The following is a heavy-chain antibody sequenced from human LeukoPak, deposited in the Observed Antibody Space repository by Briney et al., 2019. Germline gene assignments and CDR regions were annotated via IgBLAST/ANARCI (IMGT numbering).Heavy chain of an antibody. CDR1: GFTFSSYW. J-gene: IGHJ4*02. CDR2: INQNGSDK. Sequence: GGSLRLSCAVSGFTFSSYWMNWVRQAPGKGLEWVANINQNGSDKYYVEAVKGRLTISRDNAKNSLYLQMNGLRDEDTAVYYCARGAGWPNRGQGTLVTASS. D-gene: IGHD6-19*01. V-gene: IGHV3-7*01. CDR3: ARGAGWPN.